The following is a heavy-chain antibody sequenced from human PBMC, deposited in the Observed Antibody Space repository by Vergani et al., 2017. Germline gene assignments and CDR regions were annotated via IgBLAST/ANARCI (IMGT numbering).Heavy chain of an antibody. V-gene: IGHV4-59*06. CDR1: VFTVSSNY. CDR2: IYYSGST. J-gene: IGHJ4*02. CDR3: AREDKQLVRFDY. D-gene: IGHD6-13*01. Sequence: VQVVETGGGLVQPGGSLRLSCAASVFTVSSNYMSWVRQAPGKGLEWIGYIYYSGSTYYNPSLKSRVTISVDTSKNQFSLNLSSVTAADTAVYYCAREDKQLVRFDYWGQGTLVTVSS.